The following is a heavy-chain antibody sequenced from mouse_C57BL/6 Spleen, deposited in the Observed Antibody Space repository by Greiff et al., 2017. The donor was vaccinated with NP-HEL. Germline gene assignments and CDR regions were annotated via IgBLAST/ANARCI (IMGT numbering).Heavy chain of an antibody. D-gene: IGHD1-1*01. CDR3: AKDGRPYYYAMDY. CDR1: GFSLTSYG. J-gene: IGHJ4*01. V-gene: IGHV2-5*01. CDR2: IWRGGST. Sequence: VKLVESGPGLVQPSQSLSITCTVSGFSLTSYGVHWVRQSPGKGLEWLGVIWRGGSTDYNAAFMSRLSITKDNSKSQVFFKMNSLQADDTAIYYCAKDGRPYYYAMDYWGQGTSVTVSS.